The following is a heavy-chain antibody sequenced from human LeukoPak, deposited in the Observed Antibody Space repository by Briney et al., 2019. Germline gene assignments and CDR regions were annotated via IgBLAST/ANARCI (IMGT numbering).Heavy chain of an antibody. CDR1: GGSISSYY. V-gene: IGHV4-59*08. CDR2: IYYSGST. CDR3: ARHYYDSSGYFRSPYYFDY. J-gene: IGHJ4*02. D-gene: IGHD3-22*01. Sequence: SETLSLTCTVSGGSISSYYWSWIRQPPGEGLEWIGYIYYSGSTNYNPSLKSRVTISVDTSKNQFSLKLSSVTAADTAVYYCARHYYDSSGYFRSPYYFDYWGQGTLVTVSS.